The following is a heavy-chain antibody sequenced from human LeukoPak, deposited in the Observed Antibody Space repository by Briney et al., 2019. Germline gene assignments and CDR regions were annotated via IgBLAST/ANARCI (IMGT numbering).Heavy chain of an antibody. Sequence: ASVKVSCKVSGYTLTELSMHWVRQAPGKGLEWMGGFDPEDGETIYAQKFQGRVTMTEDTSTDTAYMELSSLRSEDTAVYYCATRNYYDSGGYRSYYFDYWGQGTLVTVSS. CDR3: ATRNYYDSGGYRSYYFDY. D-gene: IGHD3-22*01. CDR2: FDPEDGET. CDR1: GYTLTELS. J-gene: IGHJ4*02. V-gene: IGHV1-24*01.